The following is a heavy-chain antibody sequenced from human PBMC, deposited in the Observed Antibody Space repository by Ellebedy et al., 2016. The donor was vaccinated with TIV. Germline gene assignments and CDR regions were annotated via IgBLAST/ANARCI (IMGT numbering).Heavy chain of an antibody. J-gene: IGHJ4*02. CDR3: ARGLDQYKGGNF. D-gene: IGHD3-16*01. CDR1: GGSLNNYY. Sequence: SETLSLXCAVYGGSLNNYYWSWMRQPPGKGLEWIGEIHPSGAPDYNPSFNSRVTMSLDMSKGQFALMLSSVTAADTAVYYCARGLDQYKGGNFWGQGTLVTVSS. CDR2: IHPSGAP. V-gene: IGHV4-34*01.